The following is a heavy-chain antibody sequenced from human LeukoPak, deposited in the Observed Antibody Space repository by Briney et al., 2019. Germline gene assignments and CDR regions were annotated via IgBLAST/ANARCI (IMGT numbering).Heavy chain of an antibody. V-gene: IGHV1-46*01. CDR2: INPSGGST. J-gene: IGHJ4*02. D-gene: IGHD6-13*01. CDR3: ARVLAAAASFDY. Sequence: ASVKVSCKASGYTFTSYYVHWVRQAPGQGLEWMGIINPSGGSTSYAQKFQGRVTMTRDTSTSTVYMELSSLRSEDTAVYYCARVLAAAASFDYWGQGTLVTVSS. CDR1: GYTFTSYY.